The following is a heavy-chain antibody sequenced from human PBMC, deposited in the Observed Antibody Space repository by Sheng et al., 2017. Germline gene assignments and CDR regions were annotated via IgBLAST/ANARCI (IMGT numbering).Heavy chain of an antibody. V-gene: IGHV3-30-3*01. CDR2: ISYDGSNK. Sequence: QVQLVESGGGVVQPGRSLRLSCAASGFTFSSYAMHWVRQAPGKGLEWVAVISYDGSNKYYADSVKGRFTISRDNSKNTLYLQMNSLRAEDTAVYYCARGVQGVVVIAHFDYWGQGTLVTVSS. D-gene: IGHD2-21*01. CDR1: GFTFSSYA. J-gene: IGHJ4*02. CDR3: ARGVQGVVVIAHFDY.